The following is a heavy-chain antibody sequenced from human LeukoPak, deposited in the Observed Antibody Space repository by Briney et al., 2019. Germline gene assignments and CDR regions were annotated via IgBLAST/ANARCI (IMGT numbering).Heavy chain of an antibody. V-gene: IGHV1-2*02. J-gene: IGHJ4*02. D-gene: IGHD3-10*01. Sequence: GASVKVFCKASGYTFTGYYMHWVRQAPGQGLEWMGWINPNSGGTNYAQKFQGRVTMARDTSISTAYMELSRLRSDDTAVYYCAREVNTMVRGVIGGYFDYWGQGTLVTVSS. CDR1: GYTFTGYY. CDR2: INPNSGGT. CDR3: AREVNTMVRGVIGGYFDY.